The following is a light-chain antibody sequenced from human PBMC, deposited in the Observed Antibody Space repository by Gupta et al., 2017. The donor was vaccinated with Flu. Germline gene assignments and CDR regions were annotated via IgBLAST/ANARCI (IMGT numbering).Light chain of an antibody. Sequence: SYVLTQPPSVSVAPGQTARITCGGNNIGGKSVHWHQQKPGQAPVMVVYDDSDRPSGIPERFSGSNSGNTATLTISRVEAGDEADYYCQVWDGSSDSHVVFGGGTKLTVL. J-gene: IGLJ2*01. CDR2: DDS. CDR3: QVWDGSSDSHVV. CDR1: NIGGKS. V-gene: IGLV3-21*02.